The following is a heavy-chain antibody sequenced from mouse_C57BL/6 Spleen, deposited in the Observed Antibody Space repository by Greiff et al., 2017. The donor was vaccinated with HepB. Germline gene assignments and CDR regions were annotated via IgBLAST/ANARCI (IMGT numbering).Heavy chain of an antibody. J-gene: IGHJ3*01. CDR3: ASRLLREEGFAY. V-gene: IGHV2-2*01. CDR1: GFSLTSYG. D-gene: IGHD1-1*01. CDR2: IWSGGST. Sequence: VKLMESGPGLVQPSQSLSITCTVSGFSLTSYGVHWVRQSPGKGLEWLGVIWSGGSTDYNAAFISRLSISKDNSKSQVFFKMNSRQADDTAIYYCASRLLREEGFAYWGQGTLVTVSA.